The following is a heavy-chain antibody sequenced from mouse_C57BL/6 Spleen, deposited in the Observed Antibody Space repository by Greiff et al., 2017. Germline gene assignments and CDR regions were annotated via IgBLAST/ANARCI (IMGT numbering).Heavy chain of an antibody. CDR2: IYPGDGGT. D-gene: IGHD1-1*01. CDR3: ARDRDYGSSSWFAY. Sequence: QVQLQQSGAELVKPGASVKISCKASGYAFSSYWMNWVKQRPGKGLEWIGQIYPGDGGTNYNGKFKGKATLTADKSSSPAYMQLSSLTSEDSAVYVCARDRDYGSSSWFAYWGQGTLVTVSA. V-gene: IGHV1-80*01. CDR1: GYAFSSYW. J-gene: IGHJ3*01.